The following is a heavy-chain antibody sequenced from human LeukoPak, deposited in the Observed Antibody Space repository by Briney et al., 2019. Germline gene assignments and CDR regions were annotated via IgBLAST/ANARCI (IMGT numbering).Heavy chain of an antibody. CDR2: IHHSGST. Sequence: PSETLSLTCAVSGDSISSSDRWCWVRQPPGKGLEWIGEIHHSGSTNYKPSLKGRVTMSVDKSANQFSLKVSSVTATDTAVYYCARGAMYSDGSGGYGHLDVSGQGTTVTVSS. D-gene: IGHD3-22*01. V-gene: IGHV4-4*02. CDR3: ARGAMYSDGSGGYGHLDV. J-gene: IGHJ6*02. CDR1: GDSISSSDR.